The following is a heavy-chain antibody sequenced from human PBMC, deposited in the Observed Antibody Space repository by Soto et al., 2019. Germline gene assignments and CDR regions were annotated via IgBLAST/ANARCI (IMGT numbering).Heavy chain of an antibody. CDR1: GFIFSSYW. Sequence: EVQLVESGGGLVHPGGSLRLSCAASGFIFSSYWMRWVRQAPGKGLEWVASINQDGSEKYDVASVKGRFTISTDNAKNSLYLQMNSLRAEDTAVYYCARGNGYCISTSCEPFDYWGQGALVTVSS. CDR2: INQDGSEK. D-gene: IGHD2-2*01. V-gene: IGHV3-7*01. J-gene: IGHJ4*02. CDR3: ARGNGYCISTSCEPFDY.